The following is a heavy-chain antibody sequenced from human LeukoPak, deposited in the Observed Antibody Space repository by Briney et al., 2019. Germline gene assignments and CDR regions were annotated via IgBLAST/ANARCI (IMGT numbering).Heavy chain of an antibody. V-gene: IGHV4-59*01. CDR1: GGSISSYY. D-gene: IGHD4-17*01. J-gene: IGHJ6*04. CDR3: ARDKDYGDYPYYYYGMDV. Sequence: NSSETLSLTCTVSGGSISSYYWSWIRQPPGKGLEWIGYIYYSGSTNYNPSLKSRVTISVDTSKNQFSLKLSSVTAADTAVYYCARDKDYGDYPYYYYGMDVWGKGTTVTVSS. CDR2: IYYSGST.